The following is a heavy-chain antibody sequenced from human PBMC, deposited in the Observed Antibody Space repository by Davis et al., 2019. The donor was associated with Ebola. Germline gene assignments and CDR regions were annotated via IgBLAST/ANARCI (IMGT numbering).Heavy chain of an antibody. D-gene: IGHD3-10*01. J-gene: IGHJ4*02. CDR3: ASPGGY. CDR1: GGSISSHSYY. CDR2: IYHSGST. Sequence: GSLRLSCTVSGGSISSHSYYWGWIRQPPGKGLEWIGNIYHSGSTFYNPSLKSRVTISVDTSDNQFSLKLGSVTAADTAVYYCASPGGYWGQGTLVTVSS. V-gene: IGHV4-39*01.